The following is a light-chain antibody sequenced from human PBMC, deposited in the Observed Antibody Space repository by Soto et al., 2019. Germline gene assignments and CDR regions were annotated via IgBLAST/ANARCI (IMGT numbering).Light chain of an antibody. Sequence: DIQMTQSPSSLSASVGDRVTITCRASQSISNYLNWFQQKPGEAPKLLIYAASSLQSGVPSTFSGSGSGTDFTLTISSLQPEDFATYFCQQSYNTPRTFGQGTKVDNK. CDR2: AAS. J-gene: IGKJ1*01. V-gene: IGKV1-39*01. CDR1: QSISNY. CDR3: QQSYNTPRT.